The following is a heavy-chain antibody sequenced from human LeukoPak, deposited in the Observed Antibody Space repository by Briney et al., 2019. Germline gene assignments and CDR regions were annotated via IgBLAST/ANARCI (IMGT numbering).Heavy chain of an antibody. V-gene: IGHV4-61*02. J-gene: IGHJ4*02. D-gene: IGHD3-9*01. Sequence: PSQTLSLTCTVSGGPINSGNYYWSWIRQPAGQGLEWIGRVYTDGSPNYNPSLKSRVTVSLDTSKNQFFLDLTSVTAADTAVYFCAREVGTNYDLLTGQGTHPYYLDYWGQGTLVTVSS. CDR1: GGPINSGNYY. CDR3: AREVGTNYDLLTGQGTHPYYLDY. CDR2: VYTDGSP.